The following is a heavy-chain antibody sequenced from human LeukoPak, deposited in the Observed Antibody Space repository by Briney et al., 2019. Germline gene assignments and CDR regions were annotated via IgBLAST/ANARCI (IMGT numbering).Heavy chain of an antibody. CDR2: IKGGGGDP. D-gene: IGHD2-21*02. V-gene: IGHV3-23*01. CDR1: GFIFTTYA. CDR3: AKGGHDFNPFYW. Sequence: PGGSLRLSCAASGFIFTTYAMGWVRQAPGKGPEWVSSIKGGGGDPFYADSVKGRFTISRDNSKNTLFLQLNSLRAEDTAVYYCAKGGHDFNPFYWWGQGTLVTVSS. J-gene: IGHJ4*02.